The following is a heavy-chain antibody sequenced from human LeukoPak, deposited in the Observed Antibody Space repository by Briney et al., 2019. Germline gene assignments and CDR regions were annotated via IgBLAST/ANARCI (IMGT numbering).Heavy chain of an antibody. CDR1: GYTFTDYY. V-gene: IGHV1-2*02. D-gene: IGHD1-26*01. CDR3: AVGRRTDFDY. J-gene: IGHJ4*02. Sequence: ASVKVSCKASGYTFTDYYIHWVRQAPGQGLEWMGWINPNSGGTNYAQNFQGRVTMTRDTYITTAYMDLSRLRLDDTAVYYCAVGRRTDFDYWGQGTLVTVSS. CDR2: INPNSGGT.